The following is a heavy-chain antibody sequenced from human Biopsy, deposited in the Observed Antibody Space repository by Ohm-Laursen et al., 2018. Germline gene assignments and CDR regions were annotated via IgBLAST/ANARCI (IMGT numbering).Heavy chain of an antibody. V-gene: IGHV1-46*01. CDR2: INPSGSTT. D-gene: IGHD6-19*01. Sequence: ASVKASCKASGYSFTSYYMHWVRQAPGQGLEWMGMINPSGSTTSYLQIFQGRVTMTRDTSKSTVYMELSSLRSADTAVYFCARNTGWYGDLYYFDYWGQGTLVTVSS. J-gene: IGHJ4*02. CDR3: ARNTGWYGDLYYFDY. CDR1: GYSFTSYY.